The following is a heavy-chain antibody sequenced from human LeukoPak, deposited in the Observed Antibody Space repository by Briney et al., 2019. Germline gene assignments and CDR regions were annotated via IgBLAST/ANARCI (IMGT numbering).Heavy chain of an antibody. CDR3: ARGTVHPYYYYYYMDV. CDR1: GYTFTGYY. D-gene: IGHD4-11*01. J-gene: IGHJ6*03. CDR2: INPNSGGT. Sequence: GASVKVSCKASGYTFTGYYMHWVRQAPGQGLEWMGRINPNSGGTNYAQKFQGRVTMTRDTSISTAYMELSRLRSDDTAVYYCARGTVHPYYYYYYMDVWGKGTTVTVSS. V-gene: IGHV1-2*06.